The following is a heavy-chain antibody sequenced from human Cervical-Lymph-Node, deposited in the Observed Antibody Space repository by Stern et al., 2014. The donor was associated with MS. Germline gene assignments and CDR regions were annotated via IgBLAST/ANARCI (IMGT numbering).Heavy chain of an antibody. CDR3: ARDSVDTAMATPYFDY. CDR2: IIPIFGTA. CDR1: GGTFSSYA. Sequence: MQLVESGAEVKKPGSSVKVSCKASGGTFSSYAISWVRQAPGQGLEWMGGIIPIFGTANYAQKFQGRVTITADESTSTAYMELSSLRSEDTAVYYCARDSVDTAMATPYFDYWGQGTLVTVSS. J-gene: IGHJ4*02. V-gene: IGHV1-69*01. D-gene: IGHD5-18*01.